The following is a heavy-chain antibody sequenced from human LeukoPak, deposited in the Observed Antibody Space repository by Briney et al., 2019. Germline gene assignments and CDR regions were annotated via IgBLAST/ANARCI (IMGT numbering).Heavy chain of an antibody. V-gene: IGHV4-34*01. CDR2: INHSGST. J-gene: IGHJ5*02. CDR3: ARGDGVVVPAAIPFVWFDP. CDR1: GGSFSGYY. D-gene: IGHD2-2*01. Sequence: SETLSLTCAVYGGSFSGYYWSWIRQPPGKGLEWIGEINHSGSTNYNPSLKSRVTISVDTSKNQFSLKLSSVTAADMAVYYCARGDGVVVPAAIPFVWFDPWGQGTLVTVSS.